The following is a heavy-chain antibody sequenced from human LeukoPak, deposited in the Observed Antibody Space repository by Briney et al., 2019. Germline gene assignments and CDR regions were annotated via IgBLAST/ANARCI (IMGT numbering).Heavy chain of an antibody. CDR3: AKALISGGDVFDY. J-gene: IGHJ4*02. V-gene: IGHV3-23*01. D-gene: IGHD2-21*02. CDR2: ISGSGGST. Sequence: PGGSLRLSCAASGFTFSSYAMTWVRQAPGKGLEWVSAISGSGGSTYYADSVKGRFTISRDNSKNTLYLQMNSLRAEDTAVYYCAKALISGGDVFDYWGQGTLVTVSS. CDR1: GFTFSSYA.